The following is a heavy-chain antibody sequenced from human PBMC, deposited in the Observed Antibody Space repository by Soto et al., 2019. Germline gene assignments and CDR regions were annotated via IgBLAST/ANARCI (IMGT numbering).Heavy chain of an antibody. CDR2: ISYDGTTK. V-gene: IGHV3-30-3*01. CDR3: ARDWRTAGTTGWCDP. D-gene: IGHD6-19*01. J-gene: IGHJ5*02. Sequence: QEQVVESGGGVVQPGRSLRLSCAASGFTFSTHAMHWVRQAPGRGLEWVAIISYDGTTKDYADSVKGRFTISRDNSKNSVSLQMNRRRSEDPALYSRARDWRTAGTTGWCDPWGPGTLVSVAS. CDR1: GFTFSTHA.